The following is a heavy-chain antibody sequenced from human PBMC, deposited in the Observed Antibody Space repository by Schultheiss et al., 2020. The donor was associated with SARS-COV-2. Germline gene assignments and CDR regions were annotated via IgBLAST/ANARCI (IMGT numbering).Heavy chain of an antibody. CDR3: ARGGYYSDSSGYYLCDY. V-gene: IGHV3-30*01. CDR1: GFTFSTYA. J-gene: IGHJ4*02. Sequence: GGSLRLSCAASGFTFSTYAMHWVRQAPGKGLEWVAVVSYDVSNKYYADSVKGRFTISRDNSKNTLSLQMNSLRPEDTALYYGARGGYYSDSSGYYLCDYWVRGTRVTVPQ. D-gene: IGHD3-22*01. CDR2: VSYDVSNK.